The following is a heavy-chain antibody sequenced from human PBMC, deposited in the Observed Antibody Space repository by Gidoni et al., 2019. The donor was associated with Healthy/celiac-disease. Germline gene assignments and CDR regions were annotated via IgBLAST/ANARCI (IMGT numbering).Heavy chain of an antibody. CDR3: ARGQQWLVPTFDY. CDR1: GGSFSGYY. D-gene: IGHD6-19*01. V-gene: IGHV4-34*01. CDR2: INHRGST. J-gene: IGHJ4*02. Sequence: QVQLQQWGAGLLKPSETLSLTCAVYGGSFSGYYWSWIRQPPGKGLEWIGEINHRGSTNYNPSLKSRVTISVDTSKDQFSLKLSSVTAADTAVYYCARGQQWLVPTFDYWGQGTLVTVSS.